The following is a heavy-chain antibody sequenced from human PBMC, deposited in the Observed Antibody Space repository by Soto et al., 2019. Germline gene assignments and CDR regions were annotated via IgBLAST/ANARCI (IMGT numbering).Heavy chain of an antibody. CDR1: GGSVSGYY. D-gene: IGHD3-3*01. Sequence: SETLSLTCAVYGGSVSGYYWSWIRQPPGKGLEWIGEINHSGSTNYNPSLKSRVTISVDTSKNQFSLKLSSVTAADTAVYYCARGSGGITIFGVVIGGWFDPWGQGTLVTVSS. J-gene: IGHJ5*02. V-gene: IGHV4-34*01. CDR2: INHSGST. CDR3: ARGSGGITIFGVVIGGWFDP.